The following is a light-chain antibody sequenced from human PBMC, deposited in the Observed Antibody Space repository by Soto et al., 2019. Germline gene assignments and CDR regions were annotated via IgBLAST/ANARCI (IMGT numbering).Light chain of an antibody. CDR3: HSYDSSLSASV. CDR2: GTT. J-gene: IGLJ1*01. Sequence: QPVLTQTPSVSGAPGQRVTISCTGRSSNIGAGYDVHWYQHLPGTAPKLLIYGTTNRPSGVPDRFFGSKSGISASLAITGLQAEDEADYYCHSYDSSLSASVFGAGTKLTVL. V-gene: IGLV1-40*01. CDR1: SSNIGAGYD.